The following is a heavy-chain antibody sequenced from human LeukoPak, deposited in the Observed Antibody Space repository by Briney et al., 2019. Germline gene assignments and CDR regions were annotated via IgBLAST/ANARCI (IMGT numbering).Heavy chain of an antibody. V-gene: IGHV3-7*01. D-gene: IGHD6-19*01. CDR3: ARDDSSGWYRDAFDI. CDR2: IKQDGSEK. CDR1: GFTFSSYA. J-gene: IGHJ3*02. Sequence: GGSLRLSCAASGFTFSSYAMHWVRQAPGKGLEWVANIKQDGSEKYYVDSVKGRFTISRDNAKNSLYLQMNSLRAEDTAVYYCARDDSSGWYRDAFDIWGQGTMVTVSS.